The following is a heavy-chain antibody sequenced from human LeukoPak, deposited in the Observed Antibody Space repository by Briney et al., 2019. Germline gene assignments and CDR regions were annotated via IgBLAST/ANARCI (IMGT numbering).Heavy chain of an antibody. CDR3: AKDPLLYSSGWFFDY. J-gene: IGHJ4*02. CDR1: GFTFSSYW. D-gene: IGHD6-19*01. V-gene: IGHV3-7*01. CDR2: IKQDGSQK. Sequence: GGSLRLSCAASGFTFSSYWMSWIRQAPGKGLERVANIKQDGSQKYYVDSVKGRFTISRDNAKNSLYLQMNSLRAEDTAVYYCAKDPLLYSSGWFFDYWGQGTLVTVSS.